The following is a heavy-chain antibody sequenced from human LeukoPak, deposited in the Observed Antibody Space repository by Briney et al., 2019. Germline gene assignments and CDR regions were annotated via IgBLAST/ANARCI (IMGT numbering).Heavy chain of an antibody. Sequence: SETLSLTCTVSGGSISSYYWSWIRQPPGKGLEWIGYIYYSGSTNYNPSLKSRATISVDTSKNQFSLKLSSVTAADTAVYYCSRNLGGSSWVFDYWGQGTLVTVSS. V-gene: IGHV4-59*01. D-gene: IGHD6-13*01. J-gene: IGHJ4*02. CDR3: SRNLGGSSWVFDY. CDR2: IYYSGST. CDR1: GGSISSYY.